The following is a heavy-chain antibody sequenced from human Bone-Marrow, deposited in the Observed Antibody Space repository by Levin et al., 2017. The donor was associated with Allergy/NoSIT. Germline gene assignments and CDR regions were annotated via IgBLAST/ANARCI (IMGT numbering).Heavy chain of an antibody. Sequence: SQTLSLTCTVSGGSISSSSYYWGWIRQPPGKGLEWIGSIYYSGSTYYNPSLKSRVTISVDTSKNQFSLKLSSVTAADTAVYYCARSGWYGYSYFDYWGQGTLVTVSS. D-gene: IGHD6-19*01. CDR1: GGSISSSSYY. CDR3: ARSGWYGYSYFDY. V-gene: IGHV4-39*01. J-gene: IGHJ4*02. CDR2: IYYSGST.